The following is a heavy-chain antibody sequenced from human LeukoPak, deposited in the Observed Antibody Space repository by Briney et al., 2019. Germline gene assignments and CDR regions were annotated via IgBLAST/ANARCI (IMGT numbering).Heavy chain of an antibody. V-gene: IGHV1-69*04. CDR3: ARVPSSSGSYYPYYFDY. D-gene: IGHD3-10*01. CDR1: GGTFSSYA. J-gene: IGHJ4*02. Sequence: GASVKVSCKASGGTFSSYAISWVRQAPGQGLEWMGRIIPILGIANYAQKFQGRVTITADKSTSTAYMELSSLRSEDTAVYYCARVPSSSGSYYPYYFDYWGQGTLVTVSS. CDR2: IIPILGIA.